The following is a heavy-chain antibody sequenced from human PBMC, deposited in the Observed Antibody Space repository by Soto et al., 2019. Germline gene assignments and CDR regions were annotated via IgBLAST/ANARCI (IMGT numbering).Heavy chain of an antibody. D-gene: IGHD4-4*01. CDR2: FYYSGHT. V-gene: IGHV4-39*01. J-gene: IGHJ4*02. Sequence: XETLSLPCAVSGGSISSSVHYWAWIRQSPGKVLEWIGSFYYSGHTDYNPSLASRVSMSVDTSLNQFSLRLNSMTAADTAVYYCARNPRPPDYSFEKWGQGILVTAPQ. CDR3: ARNPRPPDYSFEK. CDR1: GGSISSSVHY.